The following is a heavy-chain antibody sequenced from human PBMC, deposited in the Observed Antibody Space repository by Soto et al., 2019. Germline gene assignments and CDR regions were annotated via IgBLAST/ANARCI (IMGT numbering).Heavy chain of an antibody. D-gene: IGHD1-26*01. CDR3: TRSRWELLSNEDYFDY. CDR2: IRSKANSYAT. CDR1: GFTFSGSA. J-gene: IGHJ4*02. Sequence: GGSLRLSCAASGFTFSGSAMHWVRQASGKGLEWVGRIRSKANSYATAYAASVKGRFTISRDDSKNTAYLQMNSLKTEDTAVYYCTRSRWELLSNEDYFDYWGQGTLVTVSS. V-gene: IGHV3-73*01.